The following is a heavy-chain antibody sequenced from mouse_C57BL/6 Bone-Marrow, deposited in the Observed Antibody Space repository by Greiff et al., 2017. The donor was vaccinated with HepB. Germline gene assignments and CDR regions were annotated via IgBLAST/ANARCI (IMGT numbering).Heavy chain of an antibody. CDR3: ARGAVVAYYFDY. Sequence: EVKVVESGGGLVKPGGSLKLSCAASGFTFSSYAMSWVRQTPEKRLEWVATISDGGSYTYYPDNVKGRFTISRDNAKNNLYLQMSHLKSEDTAMYYCARGAVVAYYFDYWGQGTTLTVSS. D-gene: IGHD1-1*01. V-gene: IGHV5-4*03. J-gene: IGHJ2*01. CDR2: ISDGGSYT. CDR1: GFTFSSYA.